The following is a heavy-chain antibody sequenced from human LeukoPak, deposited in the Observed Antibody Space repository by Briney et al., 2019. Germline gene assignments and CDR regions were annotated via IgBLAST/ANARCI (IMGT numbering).Heavy chain of an antibody. V-gene: IGHV5-51*01. J-gene: IGHJ6*04. Sequence: KNGESLKISCKGSGYSFTSYWIGWVRQMPGKGLEWMGIIYPGDSDTRYSPSFQGQVTISADKSISTAFLQWSSLKASDTAMYYCASQEDNKSHSHSGMDVWGKGTTVTVSS. CDR3: ASQEDNKSHSHSGMDV. CDR1: GYSFTSYW. D-gene: IGHD2-15*01. CDR2: IYPGDSDT.